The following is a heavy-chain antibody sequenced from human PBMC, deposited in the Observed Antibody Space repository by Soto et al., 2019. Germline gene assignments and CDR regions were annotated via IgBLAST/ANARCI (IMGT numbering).Heavy chain of an antibody. CDR1: GGTFSSYA. J-gene: IGHJ4*01. Sequence: HVQLVQSGAEVKKPGSSVKVSCKASGGTFSSYAISWVRQAPGQGLEWMGGIIPIFGTANYAQKFQGRVTLTAYEPTSTAYMELSSLSSEDTAVYYCARDDYGGNSGYWGHGTLVTVSS. V-gene: IGHV1-69*12. CDR3: ARDDYGGNSGY. D-gene: IGHD4-17*01. CDR2: IIPIFGTA.